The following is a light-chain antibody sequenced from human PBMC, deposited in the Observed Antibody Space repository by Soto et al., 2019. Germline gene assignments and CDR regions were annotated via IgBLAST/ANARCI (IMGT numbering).Light chain of an antibody. Sequence: QCLLTQPPSLSAAPGEKVSICCSGSSSNIRNNYVSWYQQLPGTAPKLLIYDNNKRPSGIPDRFSGSKSGTSATLGITGLQTGDEADYYCGTWDSSLSDYVFGTGTKVTVL. V-gene: IGLV1-51*01. CDR2: DNN. J-gene: IGLJ1*01. CDR1: SSNIRNNY. CDR3: GTWDSSLSDYV.